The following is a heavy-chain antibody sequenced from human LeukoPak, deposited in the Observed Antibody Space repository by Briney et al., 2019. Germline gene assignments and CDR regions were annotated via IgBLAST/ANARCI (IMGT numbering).Heavy chain of an antibody. CDR1: GGTFSSYD. V-gene: IGHV1-8*03. CDR3: ATARSGSYSDY. CDR2: MNPNSGNT. J-gene: IGHJ4*02. Sequence: GASVKVSCKASGGTFSSYDINWVRQATGQGLEWMGWMNPNSGNTGYAQKFQGRVTITRNTSISTAYMELSSLRSEDTAVYYCATARSGSYSDYWGQGTLVTVSS. D-gene: IGHD1-26*01.